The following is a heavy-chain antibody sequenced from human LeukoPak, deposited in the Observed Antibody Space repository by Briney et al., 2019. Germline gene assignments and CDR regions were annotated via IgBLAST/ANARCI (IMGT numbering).Heavy chain of an antibody. J-gene: IGHJ4*02. CDR1: GFTFSDYY. V-gene: IGHV3-11*01. CDR3: AKAPYAVVVAATRLSDY. Sequence: PGGSLRLSCAVSGFTFSDYYMSWIRQAPGKGLEWVSYISSGGSTISHADSVKGRFTISRDNAENSLYLQMNSLRAEDTAVYYCAKAPYAVVVAATRLSDYWGQGTLVTVSS. D-gene: IGHD2-15*01. CDR2: ISSGGSTI.